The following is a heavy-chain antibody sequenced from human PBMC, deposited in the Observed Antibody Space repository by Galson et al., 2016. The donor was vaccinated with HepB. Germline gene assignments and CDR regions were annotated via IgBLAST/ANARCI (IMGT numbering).Heavy chain of an antibody. V-gene: IGHV1-46*03. D-gene: IGHD4-17*01. CDR3: ARDRTVTTLLHY. J-gene: IGHJ4*02. CDR1: GYIFSNYH. Sequence: SVKVSCKASGYIFSNYHLHWVRQAPGQGLEWMGAINPRDITTNYAQKFQGRVTMNSDTATSTVYMELSRLRSDDPAVYYCARDRTVTTLLHYWGQGTLVTVSS. CDR2: INPRDITT.